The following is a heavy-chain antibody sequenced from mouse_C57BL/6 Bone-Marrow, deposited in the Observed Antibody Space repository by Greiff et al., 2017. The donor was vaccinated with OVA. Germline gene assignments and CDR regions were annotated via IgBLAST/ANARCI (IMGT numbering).Heavy chain of an antibody. CDR2: IDPSDSYT. CDR1: GYTFTSYW. CDR3: ARTEYYDYSYYYAMDY. V-gene: IGHV1-50*01. Sequence: QVQLQHPGAELVKPGASVKLSCKASGYTFTSYWMQWVKQRPGQGLEWIGEIDPSDSYTNYNQKFKGKATLTVDTSSSTAYMQLSSLTSEDSAVYYCARTEYYDYSYYYAMDYWGQGTSVTVSS. J-gene: IGHJ4*01. D-gene: IGHD2-4*01.